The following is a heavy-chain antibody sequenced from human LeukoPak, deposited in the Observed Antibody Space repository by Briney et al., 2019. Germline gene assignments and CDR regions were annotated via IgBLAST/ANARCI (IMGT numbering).Heavy chain of an antibody. J-gene: IGHJ3*02. CDR1: GGSISSGDYY. V-gene: IGHV4-30-4*08. Sequence: SETLSLTCTVSGGSISSGDYYWSWIRQPPGKGLEWIGYIYYSGSTYYNPSLKSRVTISVDTSKNQFSLKLSSVTAADTAVYYCARSMVVTAFDIWAKGQWSPSLQ. D-gene: IGHD2-21*02. CDR3: ARSMVVTAFDI. CDR2: IYYSGST.